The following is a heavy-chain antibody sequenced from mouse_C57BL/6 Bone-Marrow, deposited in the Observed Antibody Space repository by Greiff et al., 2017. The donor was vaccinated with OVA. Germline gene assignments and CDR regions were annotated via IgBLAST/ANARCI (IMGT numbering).Heavy chain of an antibody. CDR3: TTDYYGSSSWFAY. CDR2: IDPEDGDT. CDR1: GFNITDYY. Sequence: VQLQQSGAELVRPGASVKLSCTASGFNITDYYMHWVKQRPEQGLEWIGRIDPEDGDTEYAPKFQGKATMTADTSSNTAYLQLSSLTSEDTAVYYCTTDYYGSSSWFAYWGQGTLVTVSA. J-gene: IGHJ3*01. V-gene: IGHV14-1*01. D-gene: IGHD1-1*01.